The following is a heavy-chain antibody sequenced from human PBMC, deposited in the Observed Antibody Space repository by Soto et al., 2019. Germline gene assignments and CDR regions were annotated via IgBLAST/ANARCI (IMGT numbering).Heavy chain of an antibody. V-gene: IGHV4-31*03. CDR2: IYYSGST. D-gene: IGHD3-22*01. J-gene: IGHJ3*02. CDR3: ARETNYDSSGYYAFDI. CDR1: GGSISSGGYY. Sequence: PSETLSLTCTVSGGSISSGGYYWSWIRQHPGKGLEWIGYIYYSGSTYYNPSLKSRVTISVDTSKNQFSLKLSSVTAADTTVYYCARETNYDSSGYYAFDIWGQGTMVTVSS.